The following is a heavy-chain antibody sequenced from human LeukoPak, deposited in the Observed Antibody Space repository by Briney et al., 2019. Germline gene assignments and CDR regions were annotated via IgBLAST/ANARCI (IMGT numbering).Heavy chain of an antibody. CDR3: TTCLNGAGQPVAIYYYGMDV. CDR1: GYTLTEVS. V-gene: IGHV1-24*01. CDR2: FDPEDGET. D-gene: IGHD2-2*01. Sequence: RASVKVSCKVSGYTLTEVSIHWVRQAPGGALEWMGGFDPEDGETVYAPKFQGRVTMTEDTSADTAYMELSSLRSEDTAVYYCTTCLNGAGQPVAIYYYGMDVWGQGTTVTVSS. J-gene: IGHJ6*02.